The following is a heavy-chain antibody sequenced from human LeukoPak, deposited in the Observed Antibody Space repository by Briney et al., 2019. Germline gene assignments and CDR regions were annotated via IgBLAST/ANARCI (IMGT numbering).Heavy chain of an antibody. Sequence: GGSLRLSCAASGFTFSSYAMHWVRQAPGKGLEGVAVISYDGSNKYYADSVKGRFTISRDNSKNTLYLQMNSLSAEDTAVYYCARGRRIQLWSDAFDYWGQGTLVTVSS. CDR1: GFTFSSYA. D-gene: IGHD5-18*01. CDR2: ISYDGSNK. J-gene: IGHJ4*02. CDR3: ARGRRIQLWSDAFDY. V-gene: IGHV3-30*04.